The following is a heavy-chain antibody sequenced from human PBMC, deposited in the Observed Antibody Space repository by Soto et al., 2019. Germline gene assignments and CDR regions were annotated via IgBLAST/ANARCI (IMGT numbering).Heavy chain of an antibody. V-gene: IGHV1-2*02. CDR2: INPRNGDT. Sequence: QVQLVQSGAEVKKPGASVKVSCKVSGYTFTGNYMHWMRQAPGQGPERMGGINPRNGDTDYAQKFQGRVTITRDTTISTAYMDRSRLTSDDTAIYVCVRGGGVDAVTPTRIVFDDWGQGTLRTVSS. D-gene: IGHD4-17*01. J-gene: IGHJ4*02. CDR3: VRGGGVDAVTPTRIVFDD. CDR1: GYTFTGNY.